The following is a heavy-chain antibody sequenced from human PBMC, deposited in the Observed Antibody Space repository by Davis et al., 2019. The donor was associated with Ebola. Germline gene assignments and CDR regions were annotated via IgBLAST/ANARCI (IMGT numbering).Heavy chain of an antibody. CDR3: ARSSYSWYFSGMDV. CDR1: GYKLTSYA. CDR2: INTNTGNP. D-gene: IGHD6-13*01. Sequence: AASVKVSCKASGYKLTSYAMNWVRQAPGQGLEWMGWINTNTGNPTYAQGFTGRFVFSLDTSVSTTYLQISSIKAEDSAIYYCARSSYSWYFSGMDVWGKGTTVTVSS. V-gene: IGHV7-4-1*02. J-gene: IGHJ6*04.